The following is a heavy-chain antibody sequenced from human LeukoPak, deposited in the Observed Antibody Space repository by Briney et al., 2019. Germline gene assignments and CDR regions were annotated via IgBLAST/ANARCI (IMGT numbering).Heavy chain of an antibody. V-gene: IGHV3-11*06. J-gene: IGHJ4*02. CDR2: ISSSSSYT. Sequence: GGSLRLSCAASGFSFSDHYMSWIRQAPGKGLEWVSYISSSSSYTNYVDSVRGRFTISRDNAKNSLYLQMNSVRAEDTAVYYCAGDYSSGNDYWGQGTLVTVSS. CDR1: GFSFSDHY. CDR3: AGDYSSGNDY. D-gene: IGHD6-19*01.